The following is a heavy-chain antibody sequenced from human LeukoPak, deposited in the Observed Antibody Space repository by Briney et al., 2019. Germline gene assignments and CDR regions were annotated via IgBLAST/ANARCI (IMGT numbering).Heavy chain of an antibody. V-gene: IGHV1-2*02. CDR2: INHNSGGT. Sequence: GASVKVSCKASGYTFTGYYMHWVRQAPGQGLEGMGWINHNSGGTKHAQKLQGRVTMTTDTSISTVYMELSGLRSDDMAVYYCARGFVYCGGDCYQSERAFDIWGQGTMVSVSS. CDR3: ARGFVYCGGDCYQSERAFDI. J-gene: IGHJ3*02. D-gene: IGHD2-21*01. CDR1: GYTFTGYY.